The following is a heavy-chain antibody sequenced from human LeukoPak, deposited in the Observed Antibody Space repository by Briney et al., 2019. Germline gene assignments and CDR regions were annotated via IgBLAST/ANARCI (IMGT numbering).Heavy chain of an antibody. CDR2: IWYDGSNK. CDR3: ARLYGTYPGWFDP. D-gene: IGHD4-17*01. Sequence: PGGSLRLSCAASGFTFSSYGMHWVRQAPGKGLEWVAVIWYDGSNKYYADSVKGRFTISRDNSKNTLYLQMNSLRAEDTAVYYCARLYGTYPGWFDPWGQGTLVTVSP. V-gene: IGHV3-33*01. J-gene: IGHJ5*02. CDR1: GFTFSSYG.